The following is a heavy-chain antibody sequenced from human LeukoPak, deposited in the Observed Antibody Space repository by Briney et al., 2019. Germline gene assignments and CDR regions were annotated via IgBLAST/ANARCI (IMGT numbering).Heavy chain of an antibody. J-gene: IGHJ4*02. CDR3: AKSFRKAVAGTLDY. D-gene: IGHD6-19*01. Sequence: GSLRLSCAASGFTFSSYAMSWVRQAPGKGLEWVSAISGSGGSTYYADSVKGRFTISRDNSKNTLYLQMNSLRAEDTAVYYCAKSFRKAVAGTLDYWGQGTLVTVSS. CDR1: GFTFSSYA. V-gene: IGHV3-23*01. CDR2: ISGSGGST.